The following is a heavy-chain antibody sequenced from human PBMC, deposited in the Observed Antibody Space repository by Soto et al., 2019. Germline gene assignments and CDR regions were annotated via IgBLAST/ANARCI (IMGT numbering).Heavy chain of an antibody. D-gene: IGHD3-10*01. J-gene: IGHJ4*02. Sequence: GGSLRLSCAASGFTFSSYSMNWVRQAPGKGLEWVSYISSSSSTIYYADSVKGRFTISRDNAKNSLYLQMNSLRDEDTAVYYCARDLGPAPFGEFAFDYWGQGTLVTVSS. CDR1: GFTFSSYS. CDR2: ISSSSSTI. V-gene: IGHV3-48*02. CDR3: ARDLGPAPFGEFAFDY.